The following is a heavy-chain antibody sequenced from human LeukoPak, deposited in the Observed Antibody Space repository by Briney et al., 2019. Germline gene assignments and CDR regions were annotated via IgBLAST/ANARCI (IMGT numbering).Heavy chain of an antibody. CDR3: AKGQYYNILTGFYVRRGLDY. D-gene: IGHD3-9*01. CDR1: GFTFSSYG. J-gene: IGHJ4*02. Sequence: GGSLRLSCAASGFTFSSYGMHWVRQAPGKGLEWVAFIRYDGSNKYYADSVKGRFTISRDNSKNTLYLRMNSLRDEGTAVYYCAKGQYYNILTGFYVRRGLDYWGQGTLVTVSS. CDR2: IRYDGSNK. V-gene: IGHV3-30*02.